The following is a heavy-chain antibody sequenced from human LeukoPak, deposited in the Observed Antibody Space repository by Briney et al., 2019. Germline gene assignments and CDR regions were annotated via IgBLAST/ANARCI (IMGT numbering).Heavy chain of an antibody. Sequence: SQTLSLTCAVSGGSISSAGYSWSWIRQPPGKGLECIGYIYYTGSTYYNPSLKSRVTISLDTSKNQFSLKLSSVTAADTAVYYCARGGDSSGYEGRFDPWGQGTLVTVSS. CDR1: GGSISSAGYS. D-gene: IGHD3-22*01. CDR2: IYYTGST. J-gene: IGHJ5*02. V-gene: IGHV4-30-4*07. CDR3: ARGGDSSGYEGRFDP.